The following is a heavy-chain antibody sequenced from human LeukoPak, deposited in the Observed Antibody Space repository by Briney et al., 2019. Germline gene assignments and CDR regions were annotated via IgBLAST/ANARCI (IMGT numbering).Heavy chain of an antibody. CDR3: ARLNGHGSDS. D-gene: IGHD2-8*01. V-gene: IGHV3-21*01. CDR1: GFSFSSFT. J-gene: IGHJ5*01. Sequence: PGGSLRLSCAASGFSFSSFTMNWVRQAPGKGLEWVSAISSSSRYISSYMYYADSLKGRFTISRDNAKNSLYLQMNSLRAEDTAIYYCARLNGHGSDSWGQGTLVTVSS. CDR2: ISSSSRYI.